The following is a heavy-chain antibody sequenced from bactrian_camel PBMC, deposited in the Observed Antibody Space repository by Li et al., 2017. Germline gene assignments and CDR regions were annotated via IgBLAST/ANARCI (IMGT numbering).Heavy chain of an antibody. D-gene: IGHD1*01. CDR3: AADLVTDEPSLVEREYYY. CDR2: IAGDGRT. J-gene: IGHJ4*01. CDR1: IHTAC. Sequence: HVQLVESGGGSVQAGGSLNLSCKYNIHTACMGWFRRLPGQERGGVAAIAGDGRTNYADSVKGRFTISRDGAKNIISLQMDSLKPEDTATYYCAADLVTDEPSLVEREYYYWGQGTQVTVSS. V-gene: IGHV3S53*01.